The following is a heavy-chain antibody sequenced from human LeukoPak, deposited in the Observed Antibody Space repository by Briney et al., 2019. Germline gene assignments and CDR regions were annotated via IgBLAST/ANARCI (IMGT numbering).Heavy chain of an antibody. V-gene: IGHV4-59*01. D-gene: IGHD2-15*01. J-gene: IGHJ4*02. Sequence: SETLSLTCTVSGGSIRSYYWSWIRQPPGKGLEWIGYIYYSGSTNYNPSLKSRVTISVDASKNQFSLKLSSVTAADTAVYYCARPSSPYCSGGSCYSWVYWGQGTLVTVSS. CDR2: IYYSGST. CDR1: GGSIRSYY. CDR3: ARPSSPYCSGGSCYSWVY.